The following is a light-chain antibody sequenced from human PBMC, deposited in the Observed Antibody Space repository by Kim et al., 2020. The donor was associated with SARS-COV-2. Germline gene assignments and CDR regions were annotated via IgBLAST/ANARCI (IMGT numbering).Light chain of an antibody. J-gene: IGKJ1*01. CDR1: QGISNY. V-gene: IGKV1-27*01. CDR2: AAS. CDR3: QKYNSAPTWT. Sequence: SVGDRVTIPCRASQGISNYLAWYQQKPGKVPKVLIYAASTLQSGVPSRFSGSGSGTDFTLTISSLQPEDVATYYCQKYNSAPTWTFGQGTKVDIK.